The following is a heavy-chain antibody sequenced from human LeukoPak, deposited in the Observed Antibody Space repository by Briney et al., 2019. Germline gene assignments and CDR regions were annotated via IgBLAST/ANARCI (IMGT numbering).Heavy chain of an antibody. CDR1: GFTFSSYW. D-gene: IGHD6-13*01. J-gene: IGHJ4*02. CDR2: INSDGSST. Sequence: RTGGSLRLACAASGFTFSSYWMHGVRQAPGKGLVWVSRINSDGSSTSYADSVKGRFTISRDNSKNTLYLQMNSLRAEDTAVYYCARERYDSSSWYYFDNWGQGTLVTVSS. V-gene: IGHV3-74*01. CDR3: ARERYDSSSWYYFDN.